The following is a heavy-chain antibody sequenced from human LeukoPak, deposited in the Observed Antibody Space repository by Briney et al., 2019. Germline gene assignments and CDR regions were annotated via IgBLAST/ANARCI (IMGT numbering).Heavy chain of an antibody. Sequence: GSLRLSCAASGFTFSRDYIHWVRQAPGKGLEYVSAISSNGGKTHYTNSVKGRFTISRDNSKNTVYLQMGSLSTEDTAVYYCARVYTSTWCLGYLHMDVWGKGTTVTVSS. CDR1: GFTFSRDY. J-gene: IGHJ6*03. CDR3: ARVYTSTWCLGYLHMDV. CDR2: ISSNGGKT. V-gene: IGHV3-64*01. D-gene: IGHD6-13*01.